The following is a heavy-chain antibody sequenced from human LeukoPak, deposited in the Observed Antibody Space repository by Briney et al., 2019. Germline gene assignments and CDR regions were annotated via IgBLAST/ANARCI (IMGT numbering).Heavy chain of an antibody. D-gene: IGHD3-10*01. CDR1: GFTFRNYA. J-gene: IGHJ4*02. Sequence: GGSLRLSCAASGFTFRNYAMHWVRQAPGKGLEWVAFISYDGGDKYYADSVKGRFTISRDNSENTLYLQMNSLRAEDTAVYYCAKDEPGTYSPSDYWGQGTLVTVSS. CDR2: ISYDGGDK. CDR3: AKDEPGTYSPSDY. V-gene: IGHV3-30*18.